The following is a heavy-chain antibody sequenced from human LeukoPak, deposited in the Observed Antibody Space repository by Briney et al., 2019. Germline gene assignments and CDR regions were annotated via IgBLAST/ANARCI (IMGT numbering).Heavy chain of an antibody. J-gene: IGHJ5*02. V-gene: IGHV1-18*01. CDR1: GYTFTIYG. CDR2: ISAYNGNT. D-gene: IGHD2-2*01. Sequence: ASVTVSFKASGYTFTIYGISWVRQAPGQGLEWMGLISAYNGNTNYAQKLQGRVTMTTDTSTSTAYMELRSLRSDDTAVYYCARGYQLLMHPPSPNWFDPWGQGTLVTVSS. CDR3: ARGYQLLMHPPSPNWFDP.